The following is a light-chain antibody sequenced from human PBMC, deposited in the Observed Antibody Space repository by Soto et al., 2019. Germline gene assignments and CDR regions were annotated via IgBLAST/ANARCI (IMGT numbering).Light chain of an antibody. CDR3: HQYNNWPRT. CDR1: QTVSRN. CDR2: DIS. J-gene: IGKJ1*01. Sequence: EVVMTQSPATLSVSPGERATLSCRASQTVSRNLAWYQQRPGQAPRLLIYDISNRATGVPARFSGSGSETEFTLTIRSLQSEDFAVYYCHQYNNWPRTFGQGTKVDI. V-gene: IGKV3-15*01.